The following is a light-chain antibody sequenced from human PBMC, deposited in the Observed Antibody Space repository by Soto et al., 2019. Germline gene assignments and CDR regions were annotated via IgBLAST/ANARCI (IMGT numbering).Light chain of an antibody. V-gene: IGKV3-15*01. Sequence: ELVMTQSPDTLSVSPGERATLSCRSSQSVGSSFAWYQQRPGQTPRRLIYGASTRATGIPARFSGSGSGTEFTLTVSSLQSEGVEVYYCQQYNDWLRTFGEGTKVEIK. CDR1: QSVGSS. J-gene: IGKJ1*01. CDR3: QQYNDWLRT. CDR2: GAS.